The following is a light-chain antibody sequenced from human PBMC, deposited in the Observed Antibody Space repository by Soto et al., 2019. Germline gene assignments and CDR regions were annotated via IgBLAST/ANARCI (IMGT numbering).Light chain of an antibody. Sequence: DIQMTQSPSSLSASVGDTVTITCRASQGISVHLNWYQQKPGKVPKLLIYAASNLHSGVPSRFSVSGSETDFALTISSLQPEDFATYYCQQSYIPPYTFGQGTRLEIK. CDR2: AAS. J-gene: IGKJ2*01. V-gene: IGKV1-39*01. CDR1: QGISVH. CDR3: QQSYIPPYT.